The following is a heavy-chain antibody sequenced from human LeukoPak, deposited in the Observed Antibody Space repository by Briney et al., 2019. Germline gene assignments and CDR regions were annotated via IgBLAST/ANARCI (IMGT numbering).Heavy chain of an antibody. Sequence: GASVTVSCKASGYTFTDSYMHWVRQAPGHGLEWMGWINLYTGGTDYAHKFQGRVTMTSDTSNSTAYMELSRLRPEDTAIFYCARGRGMGFLEWLLLDSWGQGTLVTVSS. V-gene: IGHV1-2*02. CDR1: GYTFTDSY. D-gene: IGHD3-3*01. CDR3: ARGRGMGFLEWLLLDS. CDR2: INLYTGGT. J-gene: IGHJ4*02.